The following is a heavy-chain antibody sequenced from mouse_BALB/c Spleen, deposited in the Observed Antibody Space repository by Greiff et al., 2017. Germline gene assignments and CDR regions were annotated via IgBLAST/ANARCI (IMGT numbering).Heavy chain of an antibody. CDR1: GISITTGNYR. Sequence: EVKLLESGPGLVKPSQTVSLTCTVTGISITTGNYRWSWIRQFPGNKLEWIGYIYYSGTITYNPSLTSRTTITRDTSKNQFFLEMNSLTAEDTATYYCARDKGGNYLYAMDYWGQGTSVTVSS. J-gene: IGHJ4*01. V-gene: IGHV3-5*02. CDR2: IYYSGTI. D-gene: IGHD2-1*01. CDR3: ARDKGGNYLYAMDY.